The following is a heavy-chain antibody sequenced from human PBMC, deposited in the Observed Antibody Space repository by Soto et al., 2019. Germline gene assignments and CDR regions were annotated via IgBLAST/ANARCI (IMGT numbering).Heavy chain of an antibody. V-gene: IGHV3-23*01. J-gene: IGHJ4*02. D-gene: IGHD3-3*01. CDR2: ISGGGDIT. CDR3: AKSRGFDFWSPDY. Sequence: VQLLESGGGLVQPGGSLRLSCAASGFTFSSYAMSWVRQAPGKGLEWVSAISGGGDITHYADSVKGRFTISRDNSKNTLYLQMNSLRAEDAAIYYCAKSRGFDFWSPDYWGQGTLVTVSS. CDR1: GFTFSSYA.